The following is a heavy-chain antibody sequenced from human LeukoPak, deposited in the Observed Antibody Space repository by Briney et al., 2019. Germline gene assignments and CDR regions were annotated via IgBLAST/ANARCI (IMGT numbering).Heavy chain of an antibody. CDR3: AKGCVKAASGNGYLIDY. D-gene: IGHD6-13*01. CDR2: VSGSGGST. CDR1: GFPFSSDV. J-gene: IGHJ4*02. Sequence: GGSRRLCCAASGFPFSSDVMSWGRRAPGKGMEWVSVVSGSGGSTYYADSVKGRFTISRDNSKNTLYLQMNSLRAEDTAEYYCAKGCVKAASGNGYLIDYRGQGTLVTVSS. V-gene: IGHV3-23*01.